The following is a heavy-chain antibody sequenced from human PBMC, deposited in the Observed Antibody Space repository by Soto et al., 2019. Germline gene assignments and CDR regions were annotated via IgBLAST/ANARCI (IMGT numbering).Heavy chain of an antibody. Sequence: DVQVVESGGGLAQPGGSLRLSCAVSGFSFPSYWMTWVRQAPGKGLEWVANISPDGSAIQYAVSVEGRFTISRDNAKNSLDLQMTDLRAEDSAVYYCVRNSGRYRLDHWGQGTLVTVSS. V-gene: IGHV3-7*03. CDR3: VRNSGRYRLDH. D-gene: IGHD6-19*01. CDR2: ISPDGSAI. CDR1: GFSFPSYW. J-gene: IGHJ4*02.